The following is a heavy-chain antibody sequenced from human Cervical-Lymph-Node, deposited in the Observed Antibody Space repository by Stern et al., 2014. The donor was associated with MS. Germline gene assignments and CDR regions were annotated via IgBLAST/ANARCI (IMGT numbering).Heavy chain of an antibody. CDR3: ATSGGRRGDFRDY. D-gene: IGHD4-17*01. CDR2: IYASGNT. CDR1: GGSVSTYNYY. J-gene: IGHJ4*02. V-gene: IGHV4-61*02. Sequence: QVQLQESGPGLVKPSQTLSLTCTVSGGSVSTYNYYWTWIRQPAGKGLEWIGRIYASGNTNYNPSLKGRVTISLDTSRNQFSLQLPSGTAADTAVYYCATSGGRRGDFRDYWGQGTLVTVSS.